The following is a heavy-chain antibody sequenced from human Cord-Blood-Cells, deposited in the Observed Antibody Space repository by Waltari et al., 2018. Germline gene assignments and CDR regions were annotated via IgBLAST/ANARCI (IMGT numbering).Heavy chain of an antibody. J-gene: IGHJ4*02. V-gene: IGHV3-23*01. CDR1: GFTFGCYA. D-gene: IGHD2-8*01. CDR3: AKVPNRLVDY. CDR2: ISGSGCST. Sequence: EVQLLESGGGLVQPGGSLRLSCAASGFTFGCYAMSWVRQAPGKGLEWVSAISGSGCSTYYADSVKGRFTISRDNSKNTLYLQMNSLRAEDTAVYYCAKVPNRLVDYWGQGTLVTVSS.